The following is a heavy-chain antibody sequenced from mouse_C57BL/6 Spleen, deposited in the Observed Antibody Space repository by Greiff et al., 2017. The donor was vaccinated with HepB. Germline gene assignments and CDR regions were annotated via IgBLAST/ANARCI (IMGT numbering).Heavy chain of an antibody. CDR3: TRFHGNFWYFDV. V-gene: IGHV1-80*01. CDR1: GYAFSSYW. D-gene: IGHD2-1*01. CDR2: IYPGDGDT. Sequence: QVQLKESGAELVKPGASVKISCKASGYAFSSYWMNWVKQRPGKGLEWIGQIYPGDGDTNYNGKFKGKATLTADKSSSTAYMQLSSLTSEASAVYFCTRFHGNFWYFDVWGTGTTVTVSS. J-gene: IGHJ1*03.